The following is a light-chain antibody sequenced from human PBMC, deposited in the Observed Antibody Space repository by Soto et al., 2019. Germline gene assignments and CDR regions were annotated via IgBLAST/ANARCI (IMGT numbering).Light chain of an antibody. J-gene: IGLJ2*01. CDR2: EVS. V-gene: IGLV2-8*01. CDR3: SSYVDAGTDVV. CDR1: SSDDGGYNY. Sequence: QSALTQPPSASGSPGQSVTISCTGTSSDDGGYNYVSWYQQHPGKAPKLMIYEVSKRPSGVPDRFSGSKSGNTASLTVSGLQPEDEADYYCSSYVDAGTDVVFGGGTKLTVL.